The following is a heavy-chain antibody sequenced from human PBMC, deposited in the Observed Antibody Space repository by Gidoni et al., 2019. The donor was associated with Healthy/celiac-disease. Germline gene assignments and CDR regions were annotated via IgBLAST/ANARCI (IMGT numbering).Heavy chain of an antibody. CDR1: GFTFSSYE. V-gene: IGHV3-48*03. CDR3: ARDYYDSSGYYNFDY. CDR2: ISSSGSTI. D-gene: IGHD3-22*01. J-gene: IGHJ4*02. Sequence: EVQLVESGGGLVQPGGSLRLSCAASGFTFSSYEMNWVRQAPGKGLEWVSYISSSGSTIYYADSVKGRFTISRDNAKNSLYLQMNSLRAEDTAVYYCARDYYDSSGYYNFDYWGQGTLVTVSS.